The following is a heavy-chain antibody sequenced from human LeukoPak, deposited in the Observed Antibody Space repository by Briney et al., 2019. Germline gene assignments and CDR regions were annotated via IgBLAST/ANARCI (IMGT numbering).Heavy chain of an antibody. CDR3: ARDSYDSRGYYYGWFDP. CDR2: IYYSGST. D-gene: IGHD3-22*01. J-gene: IGHJ5*02. V-gene: IGHV4-59*01. CDR1: GGSISSYY. Sequence: SETLSLTCTVSGGSISSYYSSCIRQPPGTGLEWIGYIYYSGSTNYNPSLKSRVTISVDRSKNQFSLKLSSVTAADTAVYSCARDSYDSRGYYYGWFDPWGQATLVTVSS.